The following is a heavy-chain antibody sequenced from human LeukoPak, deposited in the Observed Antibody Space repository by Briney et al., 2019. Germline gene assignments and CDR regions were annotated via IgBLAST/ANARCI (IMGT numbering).Heavy chain of an antibody. CDR2: ISWNSGSI. Sequence: GGSLRLSCAASGFTFDDYAMHWVRQAPGKGLEWVSGISWNSGSIGYADSVKGRFTISRDNAKNSLYLQMNGLRAEDTALYYCAKDNRYSSSWVDYWGQGTLVTVSS. V-gene: IGHV3-9*01. CDR3: AKDNRYSSSWVDY. J-gene: IGHJ4*02. CDR1: GFTFDDYA. D-gene: IGHD6-13*01.